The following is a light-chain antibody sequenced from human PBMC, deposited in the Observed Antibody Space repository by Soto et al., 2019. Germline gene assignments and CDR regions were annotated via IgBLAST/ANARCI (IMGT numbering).Light chain of an antibody. CDR1: QSVGGH. CDR3: QQRNNWPTSIT. V-gene: IGKV3-11*01. Sequence: EIVLTQSPATLSLSPGERATLACRASQSVGGHLAWYQQKPGQAPRLLIYDASDRATGIPARFSGSWSETDFTLTISSLEPDDFAVYYCQQRNNWPTSITFGQGTRLEI. CDR2: DAS. J-gene: IGKJ5*01.